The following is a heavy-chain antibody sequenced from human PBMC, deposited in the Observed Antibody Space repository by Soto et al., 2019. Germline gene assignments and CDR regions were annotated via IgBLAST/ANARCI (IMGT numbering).Heavy chain of an antibody. CDR1: GFTFSSYG. D-gene: IGHD3-10*01. CDR2: ISYDGSNK. Sequence: QVQLVESGGGVVQPGRSLRLSCAASGFTFSSYGMHWVRQAPGKGLEWVAVISYDGSNKYYADSVKGRFTISRDNSKNTLDLQMNSLRAEDTAVYYCAKDILYYYGGMDVWGQGTTVTVSS. J-gene: IGHJ6*02. CDR3: AKDILYYYGGMDV. V-gene: IGHV3-30*18.